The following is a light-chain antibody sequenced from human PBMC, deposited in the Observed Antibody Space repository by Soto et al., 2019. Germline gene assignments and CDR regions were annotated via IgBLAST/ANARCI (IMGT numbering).Light chain of an antibody. J-gene: IGLJ3*02. CDR3: QSYDSSLSVWV. Sequence: QSVLTQPPSVSGAPGQRVTISSTGSSSNIGAGYDVHWYQQLPGTAPKVLIYGNSNRPSGVPDRFSGSKSGTSASLAITGLQAEDEADYYCQSYDSSLSVWVFGGGTKLTVL. CDR2: GNS. CDR1: SSNIGAGYD. V-gene: IGLV1-40*01.